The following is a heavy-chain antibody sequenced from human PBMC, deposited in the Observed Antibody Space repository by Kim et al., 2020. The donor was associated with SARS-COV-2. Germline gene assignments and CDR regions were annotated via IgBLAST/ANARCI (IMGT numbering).Heavy chain of an antibody. CDR1: GYTFTSYG. CDR2: ISAYNGNT. CDR3: ARDFQASGYSSGWFYNWFDP. Sequence: ASVKVSCKASGYTFTSYGISWVRQAPGQGLEWMGWISAYNGNTNYAQKLQGRVTMTTDTSTSTAYMELRSLRSDDTAVYYCARDFQASGYSSGWFYNWFDPWGQGTLVTVSS. J-gene: IGHJ5*02. V-gene: IGHV1-18*01. D-gene: IGHD6-19*01.